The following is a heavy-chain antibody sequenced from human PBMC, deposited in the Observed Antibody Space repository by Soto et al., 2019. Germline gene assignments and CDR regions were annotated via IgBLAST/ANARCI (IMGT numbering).Heavy chain of an antibody. CDR3: ARVEGVGATPLHWFDP. D-gene: IGHD1-26*01. CDR1: GGTFSSYA. V-gene: IGHV1-69*13. J-gene: IGHJ5*02. CDR2: IIPIFGTA. Sequence: SVKVSCKASGGTFSSYAISWVRQAPGQGLEWMGGIIPIFGTANYAQKFQGRVTITADESTSTAYMELSSLRSEDTAVYYCARVEGVGATPLHWFDPWGQGTLVTVSS.